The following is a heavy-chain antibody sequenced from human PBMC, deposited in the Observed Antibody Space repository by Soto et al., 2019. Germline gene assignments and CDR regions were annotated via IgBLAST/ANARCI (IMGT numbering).Heavy chain of an antibody. CDR1: GLTFRNDW. CDR2: INQDGSER. J-gene: IGHJ4*02. V-gene: IGHV3-7*03. CDR3: EVPGYGVSAAAH. D-gene: IGHD4-17*01. Sequence: GGSLRLSCAGSGLTFRNDWLRWVRQAPGKGLEWVANINQDGSERYYVDSVRGRFTISRDNVENSLYLQLNSLRPEDTAVYYSEVPGYGVSAAAHWGQGTLVTVSS.